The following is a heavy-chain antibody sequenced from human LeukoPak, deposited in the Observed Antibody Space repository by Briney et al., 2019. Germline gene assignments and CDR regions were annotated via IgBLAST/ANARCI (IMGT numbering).Heavy chain of an antibody. CDR3: ARDGPYDFWSGYSQGGYFDY. Sequence: GGSLRLSCAASGFTFSSYAMSWVRQAPGKGLEWVSSISSSSSYIYYADSVKGRFTISRDNAKNSLYLQMNSLRAEDTAVYYCARDGPYDFWSGYSQGGYFDYWGQGTLVTVSS. J-gene: IGHJ4*02. CDR1: GFTFSSYA. V-gene: IGHV3-21*01. D-gene: IGHD3-3*01. CDR2: ISSSSSYI.